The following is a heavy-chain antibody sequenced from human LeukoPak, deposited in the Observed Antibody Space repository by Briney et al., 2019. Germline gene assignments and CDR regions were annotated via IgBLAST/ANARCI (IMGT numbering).Heavy chain of an antibody. Sequence: SETLSLTCTVSGVSITSNYWSWIRQPPGKGLEWIGYMYYSGSTNYNPSLKSRVTMSVDTSKNQFSLKLTSVTAADTAVYYCARDLMTATLEYYGMDVRGQGTTVTVSS. CDR3: ARDLMTATLEYYGMDV. CDR1: GVSITSNY. CDR2: MYYSGST. J-gene: IGHJ6*02. D-gene: IGHD2-21*02. V-gene: IGHV4-59*01.